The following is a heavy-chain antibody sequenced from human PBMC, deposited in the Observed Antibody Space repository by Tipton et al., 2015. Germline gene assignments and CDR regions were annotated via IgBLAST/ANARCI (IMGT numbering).Heavy chain of an antibody. D-gene: IGHD3-10*01. Sequence: TLSLTCAVYGGSFSGYYWSWIRQPPEKGLEWIGAINHSGRTNYNPSLKSRVTISVEMSKNQFSLRLNSVTAADTAVYYCASRRYYEPMYFDYWGQGTLVTVSS. CDR1: GGSFSGYY. J-gene: IGHJ4*02. V-gene: IGHV4-34*01. CDR2: INHSGRT. CDR3: ASRRYYEPMYFDY.